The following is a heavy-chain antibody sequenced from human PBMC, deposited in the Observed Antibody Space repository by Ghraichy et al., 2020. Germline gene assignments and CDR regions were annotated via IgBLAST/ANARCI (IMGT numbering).Heavy chain of an antibody. V-gene: IGHV3-23*01. D-gene: IGHD5-18*01. CDR2: ISGSGGST. Sequence: GGSLRLSCAASGFTFSAYAMSWVRQTPGKGLEWVSGISGSGGSTYYADSVKGRFTISRDDSKNTLYLQMTSLRAEDTAVYYCAKLPGYSYGSDYFDYGGQGTLVTVSS. CDR1: GFTFSAYA. CDR3: AKLPGYSYGSDYFDY. J-gene: IGHJ4*02.